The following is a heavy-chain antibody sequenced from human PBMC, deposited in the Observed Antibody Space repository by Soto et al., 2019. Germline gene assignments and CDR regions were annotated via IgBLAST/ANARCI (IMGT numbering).Heavy chain of an antibody. V-gene: IGHV3-30-3*01. D-gene: IGHD2-15*01. CDR3: ARDRKVVVVAAGIAVADVFDY. J-gene: IGHJ4*02. CDR2: ISYDGSNK. Sequence: QVQLVESGGGVVQPGRSLRLSCAASGFTFSSYAMHWVRQAPGKGLEWVAVISYDGSNKYYADPVKGRFTISRDNSKNTLYLQMNSLRAEDTAVYYCARDRKVVVVAAGIAVADVFDYWGQGTLVTVSS. CDR1: GFTFSSYA.